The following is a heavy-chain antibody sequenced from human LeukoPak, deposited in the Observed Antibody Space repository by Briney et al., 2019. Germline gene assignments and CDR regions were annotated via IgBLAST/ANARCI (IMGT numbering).Heavy chain of an antibody. CDR2: IYIGGTI. D-gene: IGHD1-14*01. CDR3: ARDGVNHYYDC. V-gene: IGHV3-66*01. J-gene: IGHJ4*02. CDR1: GFNFGGYA. Sequence: GGSLRLPCRTSGFNFGGYAMSWVRQAPGQGLEWVSVIYIGGTIYYADSMKGRFTISRDNSQNTVYLEMHSLRAEDTAVYYCARDGVNHYYDCWGQGTLVTVST.